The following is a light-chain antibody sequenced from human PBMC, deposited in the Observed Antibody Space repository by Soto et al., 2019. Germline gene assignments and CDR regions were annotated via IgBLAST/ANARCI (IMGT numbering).Light chain of an antibody. CDR2: EVT. Sequence: QLVLTQPPSASGTPGQRVTISCSGSSSNIGSNTVNWYQQHPGKAPKLLIFEVTSRPSGVSHRFSGSKSGNTASLTISALQAEDEADYFCNSYTSSTSLPYVFGTGTKVTVL. J-gene: IGLJ1*01. V-gene: IGLV2-14*01. CDR1: SSNIGSNT. CDR3: NSYTSSTSLPYV.